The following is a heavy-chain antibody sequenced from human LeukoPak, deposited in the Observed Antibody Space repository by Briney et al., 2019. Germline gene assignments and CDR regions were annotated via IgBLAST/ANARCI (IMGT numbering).Heavy chain of an antibody. V-gene: IGHV3-11*06. Sequence: GGSLRLSCAASGFTFSDYYMNWVRQAPGKGLEWVSYISRTSGSSTNYADSVKGRFTISRDNAKNSLWLQMNSLRVEDTAVYHCARGALFGQWGQGTLVTVSS. CDR1: GFTFSDYY. J-gene: IGHJ4*02. CDR2: ISRTSGSST. D-gene: IGHD3-3*01. CDR3: ARGALFGQ.